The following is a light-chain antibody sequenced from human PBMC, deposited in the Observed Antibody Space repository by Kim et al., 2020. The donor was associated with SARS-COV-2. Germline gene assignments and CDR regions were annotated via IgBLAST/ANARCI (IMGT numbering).Light chain of an antibody. CDR1: SGYSNYK. Sequence: CALSSGYSNYKVDWYQQRPGKGPRFVMRVGTGGIVGSKGDGIPDRFSVLGSGLNRYLTIKNIQEEDESDYHCGADHGSGSNFVSWVFGGGTKLTVL. CDR3: GADHGSGSNFVSWV. CDR2: VGTGGIVG. J-gene: IGLJ3*02. V-gene: IGLV9-49*01.